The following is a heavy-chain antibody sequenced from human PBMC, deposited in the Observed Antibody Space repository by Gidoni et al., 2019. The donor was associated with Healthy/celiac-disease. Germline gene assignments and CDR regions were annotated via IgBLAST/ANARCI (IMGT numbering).Heavy chain of an antibody. J-gene: IGHJ4*02. CDR2: ISGSGGST. Sequence: EVQLLESGGGLVQPGGSMRLSCAASGFTFSSYAMSWVRQAPGKGLEWVSAISGSGGSTYYADSVKGRFTISRDNSKNTLYLQMNSLRAEDTAVYYCAKIHCSGGSCYQFDYWGQGTLVTVSS. CDR1: GFTFSSYA. CDR3: AKIHCSGGSCYQFDY. D-gene: IGHD2-15*01. V-gene: IGHV3-23*01.